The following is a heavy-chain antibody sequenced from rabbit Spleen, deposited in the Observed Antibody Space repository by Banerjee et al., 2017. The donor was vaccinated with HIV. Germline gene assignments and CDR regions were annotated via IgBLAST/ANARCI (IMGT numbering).Heavy chain of an antibody. D-gene: IGHD8-1*01. CDR2: TNSATGK. J-gene: IGHJ6*01. CDR3: ARDTGSSFSSYGMDL. V-gene: IGHV1S39*01. CDR1: GFTLSSYY. Sequence: QEQLTETGGGLVQPGGSLKLSCKASGFTLSSYYMNWVRQAPGKGLEWIGCTNSATGKGVYANWAKGRFTISKTSTTVTLQMTSLTAADTATYFCARDTGSSFSSYGMDLWGQGTLVTVS.